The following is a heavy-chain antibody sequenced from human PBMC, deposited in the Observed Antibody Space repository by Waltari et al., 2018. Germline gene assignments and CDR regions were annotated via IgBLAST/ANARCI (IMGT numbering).Heavy chain of an antibody. D-gene: IGHD4-17*01. J-gene: IGHJ4*02. V-gene: IGHV3-15*01. Sequence: EVQLVESGGDLVKPGGSLRLSCAASGMTFNNAWMTWVRQAPGKGLEWVGRIKRKTDGGKTDFAAPVEGRFTISRDDSKKTMYLQMSSLKIEDTAVYYCTTDPVGLYGGDYWGQGTLVIVSS. CDR3: TTDPVGLYGGDY. CDR2: IKRKTDGGKT. CDR1: GMTFNNAW.